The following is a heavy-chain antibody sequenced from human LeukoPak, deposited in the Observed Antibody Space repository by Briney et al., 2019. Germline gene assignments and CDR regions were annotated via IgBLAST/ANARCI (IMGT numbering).Heavy chain of an antibody. J-gene: IGHJ4*02. D-gene: IGHD3-22*01. Sequence: PSETLSLTCTVSGGSISSYYWSWIRQPPGNGLEWIGYIYYSGSTNYNPSLKSRVTISVDTSKNQFSLKLSSVTAADTAVYYCASYDSRGNFDYWGQGTLVTVSS. CDR2: IYYSGST. CDR3: ASYDSRGNFDY. CDR1: GGSISSYY. V-gene: IGHV4-59*01.